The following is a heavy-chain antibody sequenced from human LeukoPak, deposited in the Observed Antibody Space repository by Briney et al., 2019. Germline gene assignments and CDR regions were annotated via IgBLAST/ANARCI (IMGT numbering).Heavy chain of an antibody. CDR3: ARALSAVAGTWYFDY. Sequence: GGSLRLSCEGSGFTFSNYWMGWVRQAPGKGLQWVANIKTDGSEEYYVDSVKGRFTISRDNAKNSLYLQMNSLRAEDTAVYYCARALSAVAGTWYFDYWGQGTLVTVSS. D-gene: IGHD6-19*01. J-gene: IGHJ4*02. CDR1: GFTFSNYW. V-gene: IGHV3-7*01. CDR2: IKTDGSEE.